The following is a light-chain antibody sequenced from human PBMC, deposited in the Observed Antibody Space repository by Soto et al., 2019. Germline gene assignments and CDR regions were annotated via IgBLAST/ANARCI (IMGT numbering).Light chain of an antibody. CDR1: QSIDTA. J-gene: IGKJ2*01. V-gene: IGKV1-5*03. CDR3: QQYGRFLT. Sequence: VTITCRASQSIDTALAWYQQKPGKAPNLLIYRASNLESGVPSRFSGGGSGTDFTLAISSLQPDDFATYYCQQYGRFLTFGQGTKVDIK. CDR2: RAS.